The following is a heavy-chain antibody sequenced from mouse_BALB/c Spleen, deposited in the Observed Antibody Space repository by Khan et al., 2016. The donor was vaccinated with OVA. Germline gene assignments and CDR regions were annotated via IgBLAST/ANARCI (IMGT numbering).Heavy chain of an antibody. CDR3: TRGSDEVFAY. CDR2: MFPGDGST. V-gene: IGHV1-85*01. Sequence: QVQLQQSGAELVKPGASVKLSCKASGYTFTSYDINWVRQRPEQGLEWIGWMFPGDGSTKYNENFKGKATLNTDKSSTTAYMPLSRLTSEDAGAYFCTRGSDEVFAYWGQGTLGTVSA. CDR1: GYTFTSYD. J-gene: IGHJ3*01.